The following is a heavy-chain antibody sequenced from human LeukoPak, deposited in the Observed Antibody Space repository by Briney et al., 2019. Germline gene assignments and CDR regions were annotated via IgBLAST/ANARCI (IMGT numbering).Heavy chain of an antibody. CDR3: ARGYCTNGVCSHP. D-gene: IGHD2-8*01. J-gene: IGHJ5*02. Sequence: QPGGSLRLSCAASGFTFSSYEMNWVRHAPGKGLEWVSYISSSGSTIYYADSVKGRFTISRDNAKNSLYLQMNSLRAEDTAVYYCARGYCTNGVCSHPWGQGTLVTVSS. CDR2: ISSSGSTI. CDR1: GFTFSSYE. V-gene: IGHV3-48*03.